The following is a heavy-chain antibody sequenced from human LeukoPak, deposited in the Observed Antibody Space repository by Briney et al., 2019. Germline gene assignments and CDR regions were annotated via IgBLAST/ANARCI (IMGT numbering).Heavy chain of an antibody. Sequence: GESLKISCKGSGYSFTSYWIARVRQMPGKGLEWVGILHPGVSDTRYSPSFQGQVTFSVDKSINTAYLHWSSLRASDTAIYYSARRGIVGAFDYWGQGTLVTVSS. J-gene: IGHJ4*02. D-gene: IGHD1-26*01. V-gene: IGHV5-51*01. CDR2: LHPGVSDT. CDR3: ARRGIVGAFDY. CDR1: GYSFTSYW.